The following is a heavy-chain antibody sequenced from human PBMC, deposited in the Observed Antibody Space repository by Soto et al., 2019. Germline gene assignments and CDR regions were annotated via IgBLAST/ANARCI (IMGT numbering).Heavy chain of an antibody. J-gene: IGHJ4*02. CDR3: AADLNIAPAPTLDY. Sequence: SVKVSCKASGFTFTSSAMQWVRQARGQRLEWIGWIVVGSGNTNYAQKFQERVTITRDMSTSTAYMELSSLRSEDTAVYYCAADLNIAPAPTLDYWGQGTLVTVSS. V-gene: IGHV1-58*02. CDR1: GFTFTSSA. CDR2: IVVGSGNT. D-gene: IGHD6-13*01.